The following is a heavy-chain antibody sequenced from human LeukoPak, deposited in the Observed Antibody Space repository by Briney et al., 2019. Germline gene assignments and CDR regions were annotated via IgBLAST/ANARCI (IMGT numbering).Heavy chain of an antibody. CDR2: IYYSGST. J-gene: IGHJ5*02. CDR1: GGSISSGDYY. V-gene: IGHV4-30-4*01. Sequence: PSETLSLTCTVSGGSISSGDYYWSWIRQPPGKGLEWIGYIYYSGSTYYNPSLKSRVDLSIDTSKNQFSLNLSSVTAADTAVYYCARDRNYYGSGSLNWFDPWGQGTLVTVSS. CDR3: ARDRNYYGSGSLNWFDP. D-gene: IGHD3-10*01.